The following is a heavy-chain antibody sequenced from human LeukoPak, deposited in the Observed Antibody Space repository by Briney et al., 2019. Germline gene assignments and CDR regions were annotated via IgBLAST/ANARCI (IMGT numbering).Heavy chain of an antibody. CDR1: GGSISSSSYY. D-gene: IGHD6-6*01. Sequence: SETLSLTCTVSGGSISSSSYYWGWIRQPPGKGLEWIGSIFYSGHTYCNPSLKSRVAMSVDTSKNQFSLKLSSVTAADTAVYYCARHGWSSSKYYFDYWGQGTLVTVSS. CDR3: ARHGWSSSKYYFDY. CDR2: IFYSGHT. V-gene: IGHV4-39*01. J-gene: IGHJ4*02.